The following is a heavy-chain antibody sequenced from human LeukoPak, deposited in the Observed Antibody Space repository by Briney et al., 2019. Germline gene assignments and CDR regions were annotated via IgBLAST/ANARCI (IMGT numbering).Heavy chain of an antibody. CDR3: ARVVPAATLSYYYYMDV. J-gene: IGHJ6*03. Sequence: SETLSLTCTVAGGSISSSSYYWGWIRQPPGKGLEGIGSIYYSGSTYYNPSLNSRVNRSVDTSKNQFSLKLSSVTAADTAVYYCARVVPAATLSYYYYMDVWGKGTTVTVSS. V-gene: IGHV4-39*07. CDR1: GGSISSSSYY. CDR2: IYYSGST. D-gene: IGHD2-2*01.